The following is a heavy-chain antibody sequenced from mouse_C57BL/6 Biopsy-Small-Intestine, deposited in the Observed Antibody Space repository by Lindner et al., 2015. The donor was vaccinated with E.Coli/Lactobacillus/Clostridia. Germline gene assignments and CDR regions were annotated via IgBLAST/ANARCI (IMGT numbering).Heavy chain of an antibody. Sequence: VQLQESGPELVKPGASVKISCKASGYTFTDYFINWVKQRPGRGLDWIGWIYPGSGNPEYKEKFKGKTTLTVDTSSSTAFMLLSSLTSEDSAVYFCTRGAGTFDYWGQGTTLTVSS. D-gene: IGHD4-1*01. CDR2: IYPGSGNP. CDR1: GYTFTDYF. CDR3: TRGAGTFDY. J-gene: IGHJ2*01. V-gene: IGHV1-84*01.